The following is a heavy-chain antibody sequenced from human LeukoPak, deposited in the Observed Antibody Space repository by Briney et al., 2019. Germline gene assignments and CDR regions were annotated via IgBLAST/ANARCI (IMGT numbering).Heavy chain of an antibody. CDR2: IYPGDSDT. Sequence: GESLKISCQASGYSFTNFWIGWVRQMPGKGLEWMGIIYPGDSDTRYSPSFQGQVTISADKSISTAYLQWSSLKASDTAMYYCARRTRLSSFDYWGQGTLVSVSS. CDR3: ARRTRLSSFDY. V-gene: IGHV5-51*01. J-gene: IGHJ4*02. CDR1: GYSFTNFW.